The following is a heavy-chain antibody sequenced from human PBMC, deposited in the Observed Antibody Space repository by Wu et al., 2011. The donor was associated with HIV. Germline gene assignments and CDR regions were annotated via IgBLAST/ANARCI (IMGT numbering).Heavy chain of an antibody. J-gene: IGHJ4*02. CDR2: INPNSGGT. V-gene: IGHV1-2*02. D-gene: IGHD2-8*02. CDR3: ARDRGGTLVVYLLDS. Sequence: QVQLVQSGAEVKKPGASVKVSCKVSGFTFIGYHMHWVRQAPGQGLEWMGWINPNSGGTHYAQKFQGRVTMTRDTSINTAYMELSSLKSDDTAVYYCARDRGGTLVVYLLDSWGQGTLVTVSS. CDR1: GFTFIGYH.